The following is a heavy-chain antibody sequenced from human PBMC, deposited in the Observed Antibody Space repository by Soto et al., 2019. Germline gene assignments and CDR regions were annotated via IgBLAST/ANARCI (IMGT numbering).Heavy chain of an antibody. J-gene: IGHJ6*02. CDR3: ARDSRHSSGWYGLGYYYYGMDV. Sequence: PSETLSLTCTVSGGSISGYYWRWIRQPPGKGLEWIGYIYYSGSTNYNPSLKSRVTISVDTSKNQFSLKLSSVTAADTAVYYCARDSRHSSGWYGLGYYYYGMDVWGQGTTVTVSS. CDR2: IYYSGST. CDR1: GGSISGYY. D-gene: IGHD6-19*01. V-gene: IGHV4-59*01.